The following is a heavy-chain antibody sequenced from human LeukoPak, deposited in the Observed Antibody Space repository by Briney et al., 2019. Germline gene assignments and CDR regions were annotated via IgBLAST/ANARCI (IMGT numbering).Heavy chain of an antibody. CDR3: AGEGGEDFWSRDYYMDV. Sequence: ASVKVSCKPSGYTFSDHYMHWVRQAPGQGLEWMAWINPKNGGTTYAPKFQGSVTLTRDTSISTFYMELSRLTSDDPAVYYCAGEGGEDFWSRDYYMDVWGKGTTVTVS. CDR1: GYTFSDHY. J-gene: IGHJ6*03. CDR2: INPKNGGT. V-gene: IGHV1-2*02. D-gene: IGHD3-3*01.